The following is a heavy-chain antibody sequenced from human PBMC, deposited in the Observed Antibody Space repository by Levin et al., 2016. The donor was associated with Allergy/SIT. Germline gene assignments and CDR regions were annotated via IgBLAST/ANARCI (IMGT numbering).Heavy chain of an antibody. V-gene: IGHV3-48*03. CDR3: ARDGGRSNYYDSSGYFS. Sequence: VRQAPGKGLEWVSYISSSGSTIYYADSVKGRFTISRDNAKNSLYLQMNSLRAEDTAVYYCARDGGRSNYYDSSGYFSWGQGTLVTVSS. D-gene: IGHD3-22*01. J-gene: IGHJ5*02. CDR2: ISSSGSTI.